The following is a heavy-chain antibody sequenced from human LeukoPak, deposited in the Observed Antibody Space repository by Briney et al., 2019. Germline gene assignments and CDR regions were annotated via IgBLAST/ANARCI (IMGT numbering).Heavy chain of an antibody. CDR3: ARPNCGGECYFSGYGMDV. D-gene: IGHD2-21*01. CDR1: GFSFTSYG. Sequence: PGGSLRLSCTASGFSFTSYGMHWVRQGPGKGLEWVAVVRYDGSDEHYADSVKGRFTISRDNSKTTLYLQMNNLREEDTAVYYCARPNCGGECYFSGYGMDVWGQGTIVTVSS. CDR2: VRYDGSDE. V-gene: IGHV3-30*04. J-gene: IGHJ6*02.